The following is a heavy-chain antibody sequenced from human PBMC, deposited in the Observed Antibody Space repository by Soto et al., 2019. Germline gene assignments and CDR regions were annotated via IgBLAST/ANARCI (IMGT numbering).Heavy chain of an antibody. CDR1: GGTFSSYA. CDR2: IIPIFGTA. J-gene: IGHJ6*02. V-gene: IGHV1-69*13. CDR3: ARDLGLVLEYSSSPLSYYGMDV. D-gene: IGHD6-6*01. Sequence: GASVKVSCKASGGTFSSYAISWVRQAPGQGLEWMGGIIPIFGTANYAQKFQGRVTITADESTSTAYMELSSLRSEDTAVYYCARDLGLVLEYSSSPLSYYGMDVWGQGTTVTVSS.